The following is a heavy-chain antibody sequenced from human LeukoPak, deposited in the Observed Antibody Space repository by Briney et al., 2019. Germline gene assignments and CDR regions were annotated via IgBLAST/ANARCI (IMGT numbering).Heavy chain of an antibody. CDR1: GGSVSTTAYY. D-gene: IGHD2-8*01. J-gene: IGHJ4*02. V-gene: IGHV4-39*01. CDR2: IYYSGSTST. Sequence: PSETLSLTCTVSGGSVSTTAYYWGWLRQPPGKGLEWIGSIYYSGSTSTYYNPSLQSRVTISIDTSKNQFSLNLTSVTAADTAVYYCASYLHVWNKHFDFWGPGTLVTVSS. CDR3: ASYLHVWNKHFDF.